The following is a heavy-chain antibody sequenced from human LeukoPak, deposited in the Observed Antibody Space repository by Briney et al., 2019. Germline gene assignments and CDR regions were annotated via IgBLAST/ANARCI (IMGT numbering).Heavy chain of an antibody. D-gene: IGHD1-7*01. J-gene: IGHJ4*02. CDR2: ISAYNGNT. CDR3: ARGPSPYNWNSPFDY. Sequence: GASVKVSCKATGYTFTSYAISWVRQAPGQGLEWMGWISAYNGNTNYAQKLQGRVTMTTDTFTSTAYMELRSLRSDDTAVYYCARGPSPYNWNSPFDYWGQGTLVTVSS. V-gene: IGHV1-18*01. CDR1: GYTFTSYA.